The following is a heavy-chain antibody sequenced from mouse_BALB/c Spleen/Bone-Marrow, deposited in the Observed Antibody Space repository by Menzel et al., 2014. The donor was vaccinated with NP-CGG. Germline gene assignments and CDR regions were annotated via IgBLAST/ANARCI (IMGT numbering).Heavy chain of an antibody. J-gene: IGHJ3*02. CDR1: GFAFSSYD. Sequence: EVKLVESGGGLVKPGGSLKLSCAASGFAFSSYDMSWVRQTPWKRLEWVAYISSGGGTTYYADTVKGRFTISRDNAKNTLYLQMSSLKSEDTAMYYCARQILRGFGYWGQGTPVTVSA. CDR3: ARQILRGFGY. V-gene: IGHV5-12-1*01. D-gene: IGHD1-1*01. CDR2: ISSGGGTT.